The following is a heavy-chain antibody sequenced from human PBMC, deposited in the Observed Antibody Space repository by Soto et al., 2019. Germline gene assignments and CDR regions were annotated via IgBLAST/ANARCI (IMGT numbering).Heavy chain of an antibody. J-gene: IGHJ5*02. CDR3: ARHGSSSYSNSPGGWHDP. V-gene: IGHV4-31*03. CDR1: GGSISSGGYY. D-gene: IGHD6-6*01. CDR2: IYYSGST. Sequence: PSETLSLTCTVSGGSISSGGYYWSWIRQHPGKGLEWIGYIYYSGSTYYNPSLKSRVTISVDTSKNQFSLKLSSVTAADTAVYYCARHGSSSYSNSPGGWHDPWGQGTLVTVSS.